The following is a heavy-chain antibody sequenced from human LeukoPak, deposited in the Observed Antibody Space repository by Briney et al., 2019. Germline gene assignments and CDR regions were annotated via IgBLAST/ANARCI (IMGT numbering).Heavy chain of an antibody. CDR1: GFHFDEYA. J-gene: IGHJ4*02. Sequence: GGSLRLSCVASGFHFDEYAMNWVRQAPGKGLEWISCIYRDSSVIHYADSVRGRFTVSRDNAKNSVYLQMNSLRAEDTAVYFCARYGSGSNYRDPFDSWGQGTLVTVSS. D-gene: IGHD3-10*01. CDR2: IYRDSSVI. CDR3: ARYGSGSNYRDPFDS. V-gene: IGHV3-48*01.